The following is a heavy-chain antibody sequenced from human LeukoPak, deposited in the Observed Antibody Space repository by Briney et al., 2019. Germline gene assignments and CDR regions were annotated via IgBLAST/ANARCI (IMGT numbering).Heavy chain of an antibody. V-gene: IGHV3-64D*06. CDR1: GFTFSSYA. Sequence: PGGSLRLSCSASGFTFSSYAMHWVRQAPGKGLEYVSAISSNGGSTYYADSVKGRFTISRDNSKNTLYLQMSSLRAEDTAVYYCVKGCDSSGYYPYYFDYWGQGTLVTVSS. CDR3: VKGCDSSGYYPYYFDY. J-gene: IGHJ4*02. CDR2: ISSNGGST. D-gene: IGHD3-22*01.